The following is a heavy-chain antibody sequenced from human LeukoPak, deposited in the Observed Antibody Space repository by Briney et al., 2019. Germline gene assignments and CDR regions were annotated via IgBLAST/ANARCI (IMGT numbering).Heavy chain of an antibody. V-gene: IGHV3-21*01. Sequence: GGSLRLSCAASGFTFGKYAMSWVRQAPGKGLEWVSTISSSGTYIYYADSVKGRFTISRDNAKNSLYLQMNSLRAGDTAVYYCARDPGRSGGSCYSDYWGQGTLVTVSS. CDR3: ARDPGRSGGSCYSDY. J-gene: IGHJ4*02. CDR2: ISSSGTYI. D-gene: IGHD2-15*01. CDR1: GFTFGKYA.